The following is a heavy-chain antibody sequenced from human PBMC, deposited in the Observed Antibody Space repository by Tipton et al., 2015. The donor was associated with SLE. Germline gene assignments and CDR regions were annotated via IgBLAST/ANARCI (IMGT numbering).Heavy chain of an antibody. CDR2: ISSSGDSV. D-gene: IGHD2-15*01. CDR3: ARARGILGGSGWYLEL. CDR1: GFTFSDYD. Sequence: GSLRLSCAASGFTFSDYDMNWIRQAPGQGLEWLSSISSSGDSVNYADSVKGRFTISRDNAKKSLYLQMNSLTVDDTGLYFCARARGILGGSGWYLELWGRGTQVTVSS. J-gene: IGHJ2*01. V-gene: IGHV3-11*04.